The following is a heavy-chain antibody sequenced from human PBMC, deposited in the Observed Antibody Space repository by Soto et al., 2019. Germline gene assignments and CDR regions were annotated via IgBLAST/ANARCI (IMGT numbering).Heavy chain of an antibody. CDR3: ARHVQVGTADRYYDFWSGYYTTVGSYYYYYMDV. Sequence: LGESLKISCKGSGYSFTSYWIGWVRQMPGKGLEWMGIIYPGDSDTRYSPSFQGQVTISADKSISTAYLQWSSLKASDTAMYYCARHVQVGTADRYYDFWSGYYTTVGSYYYYYMDVWGKGTTVTVSS. D-gene: IGHD3-3*01. CDR2: IYPGDSDT. CDR1: GYSFTSYW. V-gene: IGHV5-51*01. J-gene: IGHJ6*03.